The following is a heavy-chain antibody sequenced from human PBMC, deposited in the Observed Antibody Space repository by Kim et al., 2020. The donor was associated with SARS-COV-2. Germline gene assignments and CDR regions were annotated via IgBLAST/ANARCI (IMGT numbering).Heavy chain of an antibody. V-gene: IGHV3-21*01. D-gene: IGHD3-9*01. CDR3: ARDGRDILTGRYYFDY. J-gene: IGHJ4*02. Sequence: SVKGRFTISRDNAKNSLYLQMNSLRAEDTAVYYCARDGRDILTGRYYFDYWGQGTLVTVSS.